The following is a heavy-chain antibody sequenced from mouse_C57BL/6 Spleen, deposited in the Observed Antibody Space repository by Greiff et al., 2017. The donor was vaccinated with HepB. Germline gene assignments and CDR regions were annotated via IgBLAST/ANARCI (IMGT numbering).Heavy chain of an antibody. J-gene: IGHJ2*01. CDR1: GYAFSSSW. Sequence: QVQLQQSGPELVKPGASVKISCKASGYAFSSSWMNWVKQRPGKGLGWIGRIYPGDGDTNYNGKFKGKATLTADKSSSTAYMQLSSLTSEDSAVYFCAREEDYWGQGTTLTVSS. CDR3: AREEDY. CDR2: IYPGDGDT. V-gene: IGHV1-82*01.